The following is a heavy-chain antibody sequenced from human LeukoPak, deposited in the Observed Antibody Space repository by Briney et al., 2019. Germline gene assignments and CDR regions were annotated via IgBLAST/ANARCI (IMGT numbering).Heavy chain of an antibody. CDR1: GFTVSTNY. D-gene: IGHD6-19*01. CDR3: ARGGYGSGWYRD. V-gene: IGHV3-53*01. J-gene: IGHJ4*02. Sequence: PGGSLRLSCAASGFTVSTNYMNWVRQAPGKGLEWVSVVYSGGSTYYADSVKGRFTISRDNSKNTLYLQTSSLRAEDTAVYYCARGGYGSGWYRDWGQGTLVTVSS. CDR2: VYSGGST.